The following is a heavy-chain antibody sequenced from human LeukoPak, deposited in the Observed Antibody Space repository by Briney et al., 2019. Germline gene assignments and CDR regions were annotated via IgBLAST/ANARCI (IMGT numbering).Heavy chain of an antibody. J-gene: IGHJ4*02. CDR2: INPNSGGT. Sequence: ASVKVSCKASGYTFTGYYMHWVRQAPGQGLEWMGWINPNSGGTNYPQKFRGRVTVTRDTSISTAYMELRSLRSDDTAVYYCARGLEAGNTAPHFDYWGQGTLVTVSS. CDR3: ARGLEAGNTAPHFDY. CDR1: GYTFTGYY. V-gene: IGHV1-2*02. D-gene: IGHD1-7*01.